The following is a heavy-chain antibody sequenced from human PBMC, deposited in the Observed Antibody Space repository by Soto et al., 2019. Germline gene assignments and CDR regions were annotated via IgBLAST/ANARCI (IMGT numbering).Heavy chain of an antibody. CDR3: ARDTFTILGPSEGYYGMDV. J-gene: IGHJ6*04. CDR2: INAGNGNT. Sequence: ASVKVSCKASGYTFTSYAMHWVRQAPGQRLEWMGWINAGNGNTKYSQKFQGRVTITRDTSASTAYMELSSLRSEDPAVYYCARDTFTILGPSEGYYGMDVGGKGTTVTVSS. V-gene: IGHV1-3*01. CDR1: GYTFTSYA. D-gene: IGHD3-3*01.